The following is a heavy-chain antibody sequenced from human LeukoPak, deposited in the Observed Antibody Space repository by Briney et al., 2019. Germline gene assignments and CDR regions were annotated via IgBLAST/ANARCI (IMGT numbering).Heavy chain of an antibody. D-gene: IGHD6-19*01. Sequence: PGRSLRLSCAASGFTFSSYGMHWVRQAPGKGLEWVAVISYDGSNKYYADSVKGRFTISRDNSKNTLYLQMNSLRPEDTAVYYCARDSSDSFDFWGQGTLVTVSS. CDR3: ARDSSDSFDF. CDR2: ISYDGSNK. V-gene: IGHV3-30*03. J-gene: IGHJ4*02. CDR1: GFTFSSYG.